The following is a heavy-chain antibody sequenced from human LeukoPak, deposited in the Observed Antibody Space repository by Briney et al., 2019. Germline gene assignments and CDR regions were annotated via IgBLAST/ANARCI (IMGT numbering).Heavy chain of an antibody. Sequence: GGSLRLSCAASGFTFSDYYMSWIRQAPGKGLEWVSYISSSGSTIYYPAPVKGLFTISRDNAKNSLYLQMTSLSAEDKAVYYCARDEVGGGCSDYWGQGTLVTASS. CDR2: ISSSGSTI. V-gene: IGHV3-11*01. CDR1: GFTFSDYY. CDR3: ARDEVGGGCSDY. J-gene: IGHJ4*02. D-gene: IGHD2-15*01.